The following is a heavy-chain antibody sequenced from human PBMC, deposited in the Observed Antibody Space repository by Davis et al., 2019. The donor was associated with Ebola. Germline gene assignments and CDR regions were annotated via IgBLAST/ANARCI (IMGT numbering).Heavy chain of an antibody. J-gene: IGHJ6*04. D-gene: IGHD3-10*01. CDR2: IKQDGSEK. V-gene: IGHV3-7*01. CDR1: GFTFSSYW. CDR3: ARDTYYYGSGSYNYYYYYGMDV. Sequence: GGSLRLSCAASGFTFSSYWMSWVRQAPGKGLEWVANIKQDGSEKYYVDSVKGRFTISRDNAKNSLYLQMNSLRAEDTAVYYCARDTYYYGSGSYNYYYYYGMDVWGKGTTVTVSS.